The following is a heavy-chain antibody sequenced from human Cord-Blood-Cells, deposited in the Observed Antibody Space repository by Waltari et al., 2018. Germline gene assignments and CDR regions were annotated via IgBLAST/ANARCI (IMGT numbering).Heavy chain of an antibody. Sequence: EVQLVESGGGLIQPGGSLRLTCAASGFTVSSNSLSWVRQAPGKGLEWVSVIYSGGSTYYADSVKGRFTISRDNSKNTLYLQMNSLRAEDTAVYYCARGGYCTNGVCFDYWGQGTLVTVSS. D-gene: IGHD2-8*01. CDR3: ARGGYCTNGVCFDY. J-gene: IGHJ4*02. CDR1: GFTVSSNS. CDR2: IYSGGST. V-gene: IGHV3-53*01.